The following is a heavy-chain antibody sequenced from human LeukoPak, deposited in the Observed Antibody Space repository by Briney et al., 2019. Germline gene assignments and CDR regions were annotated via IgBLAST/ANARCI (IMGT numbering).Heavy chain of an antibody. J-gene: IGHJ4*02. V-gene: IGHV4-30-2*01. CDR1: GGSISSGGYS. CDR2: IYHSGST. CDR3: ARVDYYGSGAIDY. D-gene: IGHD3-10*01. Sequence: SETLSLTCAVSGGSISSGGYSWSWIRQPPGKGLEWIGYIYHSGSTYCNPSLKSRVTISVYRSKNQFSPKLSSVTAADTAVYYCARVDYYGSGAIDYWGQGTLVTVSS.